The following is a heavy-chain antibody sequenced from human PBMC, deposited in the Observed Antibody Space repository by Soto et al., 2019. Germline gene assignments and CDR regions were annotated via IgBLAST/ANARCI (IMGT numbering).Heavy chain of an antibody. CDR1: DGSISSYY. Sequence: SETLSRTCTVSDGSISSYYWSWIRLPPGKGLEWIGYIYYSGSTNYNPSLKSRVTISVDTSKNQFSLKLSSVTAADTALYYCARDLKGYYDSSGLNSRGYGMDVWGQGTTVT. CDR2: IYYSGST. D-gene: IGHD3-22*01. CDR3: ARDLKGYYDSSGLNSRGYGMDV. V-gene: IGHV4-59*01. J-gene: IGHJ6*02.